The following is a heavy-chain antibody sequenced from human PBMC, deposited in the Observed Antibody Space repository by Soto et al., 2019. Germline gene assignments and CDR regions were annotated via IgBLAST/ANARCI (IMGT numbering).Heavy chain of an antibody. V-gene: IGHV1-18*04. CDR1: GYSFTSYG. CDR2: ISAYNRNA. J-gene: IGHJ6*02. Sequence: QVQLVQSGAEVKKPGASVKLSCKAAGYSFTSYGISWVRQAPGQGLEWMGWISAYNRNANYAQNLRDRVTMTTDTSTTTSKMERRSITSDDTAVYCCAEHQPPHPHHYYYGLDVWGLGTAVTVSS. CDR3: AEHQPPHPHHYYYGLDV.